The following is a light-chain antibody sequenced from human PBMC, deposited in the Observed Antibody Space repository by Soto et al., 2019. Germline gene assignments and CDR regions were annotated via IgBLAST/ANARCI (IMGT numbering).Light chain of an antibody. J-gene: IGKJ1*01. CDR2: AAS. CDR3: HQTYSSPWT. Sequence: DIQMTQSPSSLSASIGDRVTITCRASQTISTYLNWYQQQPGKAPKLLIYAASTLQSGVPSRFSGTGSGTDFTLTISSLQPAAFAIYCCHQTYSSPWTFGQGTTVEIK. CDR1: QTISTY. V-gene: IGKV1-39*01.